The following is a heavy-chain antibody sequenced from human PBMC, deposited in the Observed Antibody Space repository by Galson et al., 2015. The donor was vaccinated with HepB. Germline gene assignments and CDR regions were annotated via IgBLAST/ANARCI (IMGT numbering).Heavy chain of an antibody. J-gene: IGHJ4*02. CDR1: GYSFTDYY. V-gene: IGHV1-2*04. Sequence: SVKVSCKASGYSFTDYYVHWVRQAPGQGLEWMGWINPYSGETNYAQKFQGWVTMTRDTSISTAYLELNRLRSDDTAVYYCARGRVVTAAIGIAAAAYYFDYWGQGPLVTVAT. CDR3: ARGRVVTAAIGIAAAAYYFDY. CDR2: INPYSGET. D-gene: IGHD6-13*01.